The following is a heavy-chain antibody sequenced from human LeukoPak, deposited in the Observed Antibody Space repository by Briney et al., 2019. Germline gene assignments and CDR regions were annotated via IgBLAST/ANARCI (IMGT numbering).Heavy chain of an antibody. D-gene: IGHD3-3*01. J-gene: IGHJ4*02. CDR2: ISSNGGST. CDR1: GFTFSSYA. Sequence: GGSLRLSCAASGFTFSSYAVHWVRQAPGKGLEYVSAISSNGGSTYYANSVKGRFTISRDNSKNTLYLQMGSLRAEDMAVYYCASAIRFVEWLIYWGQGTLVTVSS. V-gene: IGHV3-64*01. CDR3: ASAIRFVEWLIY.